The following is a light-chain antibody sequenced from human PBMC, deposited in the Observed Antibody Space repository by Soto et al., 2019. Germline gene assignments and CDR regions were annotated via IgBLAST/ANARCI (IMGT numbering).Light chain of an antibody. CDR3: QQYDKWPRT. V-gene: IGKV3-11*01. CDR2: DAY. J-gene: IGKJ1*01. CDR1: QNVDRY. Sequence: GLTQSPDHLSLSAGETATLYCTASQNVDRYVAWYQQKVGQAPRILIYDAYSRATGVGARFTGSGSATDFSLTITSLEPEDFAVYYCQQYDKWPRTFGQGTKVDIK.